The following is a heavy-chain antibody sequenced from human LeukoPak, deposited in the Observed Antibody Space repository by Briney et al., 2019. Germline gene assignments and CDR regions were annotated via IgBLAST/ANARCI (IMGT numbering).Heavy chain of an antibody. Sequence: PSETLSLTCTVSGGGISIYYWSWIRQSPGKGLEWIGYIHYSGTTNYNPSLKSRVTMLLDTSKNQFSLRLTSVTAADTAVYYCARVGDWNDLVYWGQGIRVTVSS. V-gene: IGHV4-59*01. CDR2: IHYSGTT. J-gene: IGHJ4*02. D-gene: IGHD1-1*01. CDR3: ARVGDWNDLVY. CDR1: GGGISIYY.